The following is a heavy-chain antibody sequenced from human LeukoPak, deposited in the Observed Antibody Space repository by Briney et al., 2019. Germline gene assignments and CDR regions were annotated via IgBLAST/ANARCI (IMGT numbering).Heavy chain of an antibody. CDR3: ARFRDAFDI. V-gene: IGHV4-59*10. CDR1: GGSFSGYY. Sequence: NPSETLSLTCAVYGGSFSGYYWSWIRQPAGKGLEWIGRIYTSGSTNYNPSLKSRVTMSVDTSKNQFSLKLSSVTAADTAVYYCARFRDAFDIWGQGTMVTVSS. J-gene: IGHJ3*02. CDR2: IYTSGST.